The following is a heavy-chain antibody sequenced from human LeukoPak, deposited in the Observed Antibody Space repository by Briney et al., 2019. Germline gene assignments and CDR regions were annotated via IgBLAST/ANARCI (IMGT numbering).Heavy chain of an antibody. CDR1: GFTFSAYW. CDR2: IKQDGSET. CDR3: ARDPPEWAKRAFDI. Sequence: GGSLRLSCAASGFTFSAYWMSWVRQAPGKGLEWVANIKQDGSETNYVESVKGRFTISRDNAKNLMFLRINSLRAEDTAVYYCARDPPEWAKRAFDIWGQGTVVTVSS. J-gene: IGHJ3*02. D-gene: IGHD3-3*01. V-gene: IGHV3-7*01.